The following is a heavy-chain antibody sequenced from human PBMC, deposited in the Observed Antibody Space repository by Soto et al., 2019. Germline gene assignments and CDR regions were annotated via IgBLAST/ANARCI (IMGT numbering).Heavy chain of an antibody. J-gene: IGHJ4*02. D-gene: IGHD4-17*01. V-gene: IGHV1-18*01. CDR1: GYTFTSYG. CDR3: ARVTTVVTPFYDFDY. CDR2: ISAYNGNT. Sequence: QVQLVQSGDEVKKPGASVKVSCKASGYTFTSYGISWVRQAPGQGLEWMGWISAYNGNTNYAQKLQGRVTMTTDTSTSTAYMELRSLRSDDTAVYYCARVTTVVTPFYDFDYWGQGTLVTVSS.